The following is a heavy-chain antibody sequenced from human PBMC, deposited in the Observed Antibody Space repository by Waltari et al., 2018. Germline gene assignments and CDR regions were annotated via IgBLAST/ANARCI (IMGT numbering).Heavy chain of an antibody. D-gene: IGHD4-17*01. Sequence: QVQLQESGPGLVKPSETLSLICSVSGGSVSSGTYHWSWVRQPPGKGLAWTGDISYSGSTNYNPTLTSGVTISVDTSKNQLSLNLSSVTAADTAVYYCARGHDYWNYYYMDVWGKGTTVTVSS. CDR1: GGSVSSGTYH. J-gene: IGHJ6*03. CDR3: ARGHDYWNYYYMDV. CDR2: ISYSGST. V-gene: IGHV4-61*01.